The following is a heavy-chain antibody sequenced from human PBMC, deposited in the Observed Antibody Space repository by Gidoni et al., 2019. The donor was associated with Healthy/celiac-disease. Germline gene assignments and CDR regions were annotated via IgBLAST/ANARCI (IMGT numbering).Heavy chain of an antibody. CDR3: VEGTIFGVAGPYYYYGMDV. CDR2: ISYEGSNK. V-gene: IGHV3-30-3*01. Sequence: QVQLVESGGGVVQPGGSRRLSCAASGFPFSSYAMPWVRQAPGKGLEWVAVISYEGSNKYYADSVKGRFTISRDNSKNTLYLQMNSLRAEDTAVYYCVEGTIFGVAGPYYYYGMDVWGQGTTVTVSS. CDR1: GFPFSSYA. D-gene: IGHD3-3*01. J-gene: IGHJ6*02.